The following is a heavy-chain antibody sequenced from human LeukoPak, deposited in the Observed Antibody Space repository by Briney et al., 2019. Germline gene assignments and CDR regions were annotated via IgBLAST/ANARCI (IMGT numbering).Heavy chain of an antibody. V-gene: IGHV4-59*01. Sequence: SETLSLTCTVSGGSISSYYWSWIRQPPGKGLVWIGYIYYSGSTNYNPSLKSRVTISVDTSKNQFSLKLSSVTAADTAVYYCARENTGYCSSTSCSYYYGMDVWGQGTTVTVSS. CDR2: IYYSGST. CDR3: ARENTGYCSSTSCSYYYGMDV. J-gene: IGHJ6*02. CDR1: GGSISSYY. D-gene: IGHD2-2*03.